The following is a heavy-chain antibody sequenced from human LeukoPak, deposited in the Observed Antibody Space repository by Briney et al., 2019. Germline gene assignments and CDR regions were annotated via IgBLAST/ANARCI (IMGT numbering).Heavy chain of an antibody. J-gene: IGHJ3*02. CDR2: VYYSGST. Sequence: PSETLSLTCTVSGGSISTYYWSWIRQPPGKGLEWIGYVYYSGSTNYNPSLKSRVTVSADTSKNQFSLRLSSVTAADTGVYYCARHRYYPDAFDIWGQGTMVTVSS. V-gene: IGHV4-59*01. CDR3: ARHRYYPDAFDI. D-gene: IGHD1-26*01. CDR1: GGSISTYY.